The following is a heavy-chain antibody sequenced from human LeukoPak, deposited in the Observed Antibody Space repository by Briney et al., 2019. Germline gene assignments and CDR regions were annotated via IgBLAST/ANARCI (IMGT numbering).Heavy chain of an antibody. V-gene: IGHV4-59*01. CDR2: IYYSGST. CDR1: GGSISSYY. J-gene: IGHJ4*02. CDR3: AGDYYGTFDY. Sequence: SETLSLTCTVSGGSISSYYWSWIRQPPGKGLEWIGYIYYSGSTNYNPSLKSRVTISVDTSKNQFSLKLSSVTAADTAVYYCAGDYYGTFDYWGQGTLVTVSS. D-gene: IGHD3-22*01.